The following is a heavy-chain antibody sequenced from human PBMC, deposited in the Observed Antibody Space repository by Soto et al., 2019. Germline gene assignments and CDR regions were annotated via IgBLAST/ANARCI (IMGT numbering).Heavy chain of an antibody. CDR3: ARGAWDDYSGTNYGMDV. CDR1: GETFSGYA. J-gene: IGHJ6*02. Sequence: VKVSCKGAGETFSGYAISWVRQAPGQGLEWMGGIIPIFGTANYAQKFQGRVTITADESTSTAYMELSSLRSEDTAVYYCARGAWDDYSGTNYGMDVWGQGTTVTVSS. D-gene: IGHD4-4*01. CDR2: IIPIFGTA. V-gene: IGHV1-69*13.